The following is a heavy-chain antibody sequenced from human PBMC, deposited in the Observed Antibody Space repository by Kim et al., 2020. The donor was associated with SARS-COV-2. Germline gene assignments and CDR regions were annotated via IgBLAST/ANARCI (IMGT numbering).Heavy chain of an antibody. Sequence: GGSLRLSCAASGFTFSSYSMNWVRQAPGKGLEWVSSISSSSSYIYYADSVKGRFTISRDNAKNSLYLQMNSLRAEDTAVYYCARDTYCRGGSCYSSYAFDIWGQGTMVTVSS. CDR2: ISSSSSYI. V-gene: IGHV3-21*01. CDR3: ARDTYCRGGSCYSSYAFDI. D-gene: IGHD2-15*01. J-gene: IGHJ3*02. CDR1: GFTFSSYS.